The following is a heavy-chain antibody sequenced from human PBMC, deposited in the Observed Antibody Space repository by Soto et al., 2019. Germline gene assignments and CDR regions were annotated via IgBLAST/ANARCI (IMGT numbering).Heavy chain of an antibody. CDR3: ARVLRADGGDNGYDYRFWFDP. J-gene: IGHJ5*02. CDR1: GYAFKSHG. D-gene: IGHD5-12*01. V-gene: IGHV1-18*01. Sequence: ACVEVSCTASGYAFKSHGSSWARQAPGQGLEWMGWITAYNGNTNYAQELQGRVTMTTDTSTSTAYMELRSLRSDDTAVYYCARVLRADGGDNGYDYRFWFDPWAQGTLVTLSS. CDR2: ITAYNGNT.